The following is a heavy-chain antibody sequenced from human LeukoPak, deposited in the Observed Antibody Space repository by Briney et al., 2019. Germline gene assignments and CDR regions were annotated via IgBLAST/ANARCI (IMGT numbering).Heavy chain of an antibody. CDR2: ISAYNGNT. CDR3: ARVYYDSSGYWLTPGAFDI. D-gene: IGHD3-22*01. CDR1: GYTFTSYG. J-gene: IGHJ3*02. Sequence: ASVKVSCKASGYTFTSYGISWVRQAPGHGLDWMGWISAYNGNTNYAQKLQGRVTMTKDTSTSTAYMELRSLRSHDTAVYYCARVYYDSSGYWLTPGAFDIWGQGTMVTVSS. V-gene: IGHV1-18*01.